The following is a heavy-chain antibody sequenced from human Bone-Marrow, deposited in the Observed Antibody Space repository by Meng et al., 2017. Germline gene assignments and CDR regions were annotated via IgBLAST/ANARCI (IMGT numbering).Heavy chain of an antibody. CDR3: ARVCGVERRRWLSNDAFDI. J-gene: IGHJ3*02. CDR2: ISGSSSYI. D-gene: IGHD1-1*01. V-gene: IGHV3-21*01. CDR1: GFTFSSYS. Sequence: GGSLRLSCAASGFTFSSYSMNWVRQAPGKGLEWVSSISGSSSYIYYADSVKGRFTISRDNAKNSLYLQMNSLRAEDTAVYYCARVCGVERRRWLSNDAFDIWGQGTMVTVAS.